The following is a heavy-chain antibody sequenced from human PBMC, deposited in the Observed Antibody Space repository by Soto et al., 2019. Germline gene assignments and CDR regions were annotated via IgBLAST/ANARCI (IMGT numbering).Heavy chain of an antibody. CDR3: ARLSEVNNWNLDYFDY. V-gene: IGHV5-51*01. CDR2: IYPGDSDT. Sequence: PGESLKISCKGSGYSFTSYWIGWVRQMPGKGLEWMGIIYPGDSDTRYSPSFQGQVTISADKSISTAYLQWSSLKASDTAMYYCARLSEVNNWNLDYFDYWGQGTLVTVSS. J-gene: IGHJ4*02. CDR1: GYSFTSYW. D-gene: IGHD1-7*01.